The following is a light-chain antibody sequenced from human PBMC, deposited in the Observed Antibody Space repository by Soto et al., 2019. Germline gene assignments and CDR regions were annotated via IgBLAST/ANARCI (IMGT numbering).Light chain of an antibody. J-gene: IGKJ1*01. CDR2: GAS. V-gene: IGKV3-20*01. CDR3: QQYAGSRT. CDR1: QSVSSSY. Sequence: IVLTQAPGTLPLSPGERATLSCRASQSVSSSYLAWYQQNPGQAPRLLISGASSRATGIPDRFSGRGSGTDCTLTISRLEAEDCAEYYCQQYAGSRTFGQGTKGEIK.